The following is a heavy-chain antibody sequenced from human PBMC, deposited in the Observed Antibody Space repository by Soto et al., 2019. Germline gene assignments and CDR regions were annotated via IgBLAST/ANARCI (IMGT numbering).Heavy chain of an antibody. V-gene: IGHV1-18*01. D-gene: IGHD2-15*01. CDR3: ALRDYSRDFNY. Sequence: ASVKVSCKASGYTFTSYGITWLRQAPGQGPEWMGWISPYNGHTNYAQKLQGRVMLTTDTSMSTAYIELRSLRSDDTAMYYCALRDYSRDFNYWGQGTLVTVSS. J-gene: IGHJ4*02. CDR1: GYTFTSYG. CDR2: ISPYNGHT.